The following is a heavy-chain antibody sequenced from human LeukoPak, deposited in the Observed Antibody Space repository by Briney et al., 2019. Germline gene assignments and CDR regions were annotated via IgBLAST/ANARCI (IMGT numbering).Heavy chain of an antibody. CDR1: GYTFTGYY. V-gene: IGHV1-2*02. CDR2: INPNSGGT. Sequence: ASVKVSCKASGYTFTGYYMHWVRQAPGQGLEWMGWINPNSGGTNYAQKFQGRVTMTRDTSISTAYMELSRLRSDDTAVYYCAREYGTYCSSTSCPPYDYYYGMGVWGQGTTVTVSS. D-gene: IGHD2-2*01. J-gene: IGHJ6*02. CDR3: AREYGTYCSSTSCPPYDYYYGMGV.